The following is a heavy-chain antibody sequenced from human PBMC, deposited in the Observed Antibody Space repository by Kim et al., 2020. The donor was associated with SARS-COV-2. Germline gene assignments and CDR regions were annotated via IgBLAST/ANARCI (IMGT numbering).Heavy chain of an antibody. CDR3: ARDRRIAAAGTGY. CDR1: GGSISSGGYY. D-gene: IGHD6-13*01. J-gene: IGHJ4*02. V-gene: IGHV4-31*03. Sequence: SETLSLTCTVSGGSISSGGYYWSWIRQHPGKGLEWIGYIYYSGSTYYNPSLKSRVTISVDTSKNQFSLKLSSVTAADTAVYYCARDRRIAAAGTGYWGQGTLVTVSS. CDR2: IYYSGST.